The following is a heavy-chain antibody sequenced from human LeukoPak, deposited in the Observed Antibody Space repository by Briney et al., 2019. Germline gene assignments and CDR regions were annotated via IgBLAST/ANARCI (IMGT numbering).Heavy chain of an antibody. CDR2: TSYAGIS. V-gene: IGHV4-39*01. J-gene: IGHJ5*02. CDR3: ARRGGHSWDVGNWFDP. D-gene: IGHD6-13*01. CDR1: GESIRSTSF. Sequence: SETLSLTCSVSGESIRSTSFWGWIRQSPGMGLEWIASTSYAGISYYNPSLSSRVTVFVDTSKNQFSLRLSSVTAADTAVYYCARRGGHSWDVGNWFDPWGQGTLVTVSS.